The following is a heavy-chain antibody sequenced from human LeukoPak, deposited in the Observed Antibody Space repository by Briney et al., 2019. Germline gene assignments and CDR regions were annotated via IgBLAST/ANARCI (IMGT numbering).Heavy chain of an antibody. CDR1: GFTFSTYA. CDR2: ISGSGGST. Sequence: GGSLRLSCAASGFTFSTYAMNWVRQAPGKGLEWVSGISGSGGSTYYADSVKGRFTISRDNSKNTLYLQMNSLRAEDTAVYYRAQAAFWSGYSSYWGQGTLVTVSS. V-gene: IGHV3-23*01. D-gene: IGHD3-3*01. J-gene: IGHJ4*02. CDR3: AQAAFWSGYSSY.